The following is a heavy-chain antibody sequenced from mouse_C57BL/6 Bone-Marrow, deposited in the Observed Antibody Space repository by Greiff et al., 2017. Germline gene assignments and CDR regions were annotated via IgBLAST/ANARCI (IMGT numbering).Heavy chain of an antibody. V-gene: IGHV1-22*01. D-gene: IGHD2-2*01. Sequence: EVHLVQPGPELVKPGASVKMSCKASGYTFTDYNMHWVKQSHGKSLEWIGYINPNNGGTSYNQKFKGKATLTVNKSSSTAYMELRSLTSEYSAVYYCARIYYGYDWFDYWGQGTLVTVSA. CDR1: GYTFTDYN. CDR2: INPNNGGT. J-gene: IGHJ3*01. CDR3: ARIYYGYDWFDY.